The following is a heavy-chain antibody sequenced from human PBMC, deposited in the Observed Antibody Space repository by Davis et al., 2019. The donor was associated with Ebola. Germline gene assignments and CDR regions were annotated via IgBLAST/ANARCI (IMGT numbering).Heavy chain of an antibody. J-gene: IGHJ4*02. V-gene: IGHV4-59*12. CDR2: IYHSGST. D-gene: IGHD2-15*01. Sequence: PSETLSLTCTVSGGSISSYYWSWIRQPPGKGLEWIGEIYHSGSTNYNPSLKSRVTISVDKSKNQFSLKLSSVTAADTAVYYCARGGYCSGGSCYRAPMDYWGQGTLVTVSS. CDR3: ARGGYCSGGSCYRAPMDY. CDR1: GGSISSYY.